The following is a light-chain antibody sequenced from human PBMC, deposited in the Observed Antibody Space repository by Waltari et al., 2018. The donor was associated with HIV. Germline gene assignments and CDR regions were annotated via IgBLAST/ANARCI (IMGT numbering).Light chain of an antibody. CDR1: QNINND. CDR2: AAS. CDR3: QQTYSTPQT. Sequence: IQMTQSPSSLSASVGDRVTNTCRASQNINNDLNWYQQTPGKAPTLLVFAASILQSGVPSRFSGSGSGTDFTLTVSSLQPEDFATYYCQQTYSTPQTFGQGTRLEIK. V-gene: IGKV1-39*01. J-gene: IGKJ5*01.